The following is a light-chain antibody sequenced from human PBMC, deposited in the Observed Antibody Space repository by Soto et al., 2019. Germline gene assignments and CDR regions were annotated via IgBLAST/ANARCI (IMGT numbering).Light chain of an antibody. CDR1: QGIGSW. V-gene: IGKV1D-12*01. CDR2: AAS. Sequence: DIQMTQSPSSVSASVGDRVTLTCRASQGIGSWLAWYQQKPGKAPKLLIYAASSLQGAVPSRFSGRGSGTDFTLTISSLQPEDYATYYCHQANSFPYTFGQGTKLEIK. CDR3: HQANSFPYT. J-gene: IGKJ2*01.